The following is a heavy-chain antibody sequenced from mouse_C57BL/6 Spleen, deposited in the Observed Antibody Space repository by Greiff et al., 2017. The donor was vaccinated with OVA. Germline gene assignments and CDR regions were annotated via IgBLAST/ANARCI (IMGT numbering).Heavy chain of an antibody. Sequence: VQLVESGPGLVQPSQSLSITCTVSGFSLTSYGVHWVRQSPGKGLEWLGVIWSGGSTDYNAAFISRLSISKDNSKSQVFFKMNSLQADDTAIYYCASYDYDKGYYYAMDYWGQGTSVTVSS. CDR2: IWSGGST. V-gene: IGHV2-2*01. CDR3: ASYDYDKGYYYAMDY. D-gene: IGHD2-4*01. CDR1: GFSLTSYG. J-gene: IGHJ4*01.